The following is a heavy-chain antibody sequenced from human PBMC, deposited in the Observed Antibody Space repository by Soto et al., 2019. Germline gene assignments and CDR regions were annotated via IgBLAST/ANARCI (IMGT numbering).Heavy chain of an antibody. J-gene: IGHJ3*01. CDR3: ARDALEKWLVAVEC. D-gene: IGHD6-19*01. CDR2: ISAYNGNT. Sequence: ASVKVSCKASGYTFTSYGISWVRQAPGQGLEWMGWISAYNGNTNYAQKLQGRVTMTTDTSTSTAYMELRSLRSDDTAAYYCARDALEKWLVAVECWGKGTMVTVSS. V-gene: IGHV1-18*01. CDR1: GYTFTSYG.